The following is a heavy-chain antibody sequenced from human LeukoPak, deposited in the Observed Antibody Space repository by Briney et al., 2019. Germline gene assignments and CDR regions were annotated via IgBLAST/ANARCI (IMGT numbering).Heavy chain of an antibody. CDR2: IKQDGSEK. J-gene: IGHJ4*02. D-gene: IGHD6-13*01. Sequence: GGSLRLSCAASGFTFSTYWMTWVRQAPGKGLEWVANIKQDGSEKYFVDSVKGRFIISRDNAKNSLYLQMNSLRAEDTAVYYCARGIAAAGTPYYFDYWGQGTLVTVSS. CDR3: ARGIAAAGTPYYFDY. V-gene: IGHV3-7*01. CDR1: GFTFSTYW.